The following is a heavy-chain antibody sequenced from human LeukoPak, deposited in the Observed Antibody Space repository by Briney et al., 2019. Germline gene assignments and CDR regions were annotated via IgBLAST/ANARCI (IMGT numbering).Heavy chain of an antibody. Sequence: PGGSLRLSCAASGFTFSSYAMNWVRQAPGKGLEWVGFIRSKAYGGTTEYAASVKGRFTISRDDSKSIAYLQMNSLKTEDTAVYYCTRRLRYFDWALGYWGQGTLVTVSS. V-gene: IGHV3-49*04. CDR1: GFTFSSYA. CDR3: TRRLRYFDWALGY. D-gene: IGHD3-9*01. CDR2: IRSKAYGGTT. J-gene: IGHJ4*02.